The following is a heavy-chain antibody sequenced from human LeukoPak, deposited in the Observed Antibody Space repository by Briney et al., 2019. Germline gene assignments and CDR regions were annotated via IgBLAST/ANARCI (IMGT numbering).Heavy chain of an antibody. Sequence: SSVKVSCKGSGGTFSSYAISWVRQAPGHGLEWMGGIIPIFGTANYAQKFQGRVTITTDESTSTAYMELSSLRSEDTAVYYCARDGIAAAESYYYYYMDVWGKGTTVTVSS. V-gene: IGHV1-69*05. CDR2: IIPIFGTA. J-gene: IGHJ6*03. CDR3: ARDGIAAAESYYYYYMDV. CDR1: GGTFSSYA. D-gene: IGHD6-13*01.